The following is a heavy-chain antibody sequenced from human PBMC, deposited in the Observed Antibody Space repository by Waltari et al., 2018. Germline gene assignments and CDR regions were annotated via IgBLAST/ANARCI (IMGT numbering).Heavy chain of an antibody. CDR3: AQRRSIYSNYVGNRGWFGA. Sequence: QLTLEESGPMLVKPTETLTLTCTFYGFSLSMRGVGVGWHRQPPGKALEWLGLILWNDHRSYNPALRSRVSVNKDTSKNQVVLTMTNMDPLDTATYYCAQRRSIYSNYVGNRGWFGAWGQGTLVTVSS. D-gene: IGHD4-4*01. V-gene: IGHV2-5*01. CDR1: GFSLSMRGVG. CDR2: ILWNDHR. J-gene: IGHJ5*02.